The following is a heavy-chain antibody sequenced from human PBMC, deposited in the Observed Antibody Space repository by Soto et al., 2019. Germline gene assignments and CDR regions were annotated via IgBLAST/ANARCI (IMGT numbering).Heavy chain of an antibody. CDR3: ARYVATRKGSYFDY. V-gene: IGHV4-59*01. D-gene: IGHD5-12*01. CDR2: IYYSGST. CDR1: GGSISSYY. J-gene: IGHJ4*02. Sequence: PSETLSLTCTVYGGSISSYYWSWIRQPPGKGLEWIGYIYYSGSTNYNPSLKSRVTISVDTSKNQFSLKLSSVTAADTAVYYCARYVATRKGSYFDYWGQGTLVTVSS.